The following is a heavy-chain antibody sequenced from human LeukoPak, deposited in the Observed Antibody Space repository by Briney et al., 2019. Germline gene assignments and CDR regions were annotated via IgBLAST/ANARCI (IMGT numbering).Heavy chain of an antibody. CDR1: GLTFSGST. CDR3: ASYCTSASCYSGY. CDR2: IRGKANSYAT. J-gene: IGHJ4*02. Sequence: GGSLRLSCAASGLTFSGSTMHWVRQASGKGLEWVGRIRGKANSYATAYAASVKGRFTISRDDSKNTAYLQMNSLKAEDTAVYYCASYCTSASCYSGYWGQGTLVTVSS. D-gene: IGHD2-2*01. V-gene: IGHV3-73*01.